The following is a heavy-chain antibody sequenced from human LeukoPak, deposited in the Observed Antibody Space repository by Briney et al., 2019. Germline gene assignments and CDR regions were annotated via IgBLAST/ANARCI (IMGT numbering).Heavy chain of an antibody. CDR1: GGSISSYY. J-gene: IGHJ4*02. V-gene: IGHV4-59*13. CDR3: ARDLRDGYKMGSFDY. Sequence: KPSETLSLTCTVSGGSISSYYWTWFRQPPGRGLDWIGYIYYSGSTNYNPSLKSRVTISVDTSKNQFSLKLSSVTAADTAVYYCARDLRDGYKMGSFDYWGQGTLVTVSS. CDR2: IYYSGST. D-gene: IGHD5-24*01.